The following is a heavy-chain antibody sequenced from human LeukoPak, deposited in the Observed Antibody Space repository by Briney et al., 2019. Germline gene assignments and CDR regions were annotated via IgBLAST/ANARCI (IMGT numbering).Heavy chain of an antibody. Sequence: GASVKVSCKASGYTFTSYGISWVRQAPGQRLEWMGWISAYNGNTNYAQRLQGRVTMTTDTSTSTAYMELRSLRSDDTAVYYCARDDYYDSSGYYYLSDGSDYWGQGTPVTVSS. CDR3: ARDDYYDSSGYYYLSDGSDY. J-gene: IGHJ4*02. CDR2: ISAYNGNT. CDR1: GYTFTSYG. V-gene: IGHV1-18*01. D-gene: IGHD3-22*01.